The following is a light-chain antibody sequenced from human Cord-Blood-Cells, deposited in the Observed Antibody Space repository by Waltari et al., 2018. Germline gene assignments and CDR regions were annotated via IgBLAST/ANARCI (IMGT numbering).Light chain of an antibody. V-gene: IGLV2-14*01. Sequence: QSALTQPASVSGSPGQSITISCTATSSDVGGYNYVAWYQPHPGKAPQLMIYDVSKLPSGVSNRFSGSKSGNTASLTISGLQAEDEADYYCSSYTSSSTWVFGGGTKLPVL. J-gene: IGLJ3*02. CDR1: SSDVGGYNY. CDR2: DVS. CDR3: SSYTSSSTWV.